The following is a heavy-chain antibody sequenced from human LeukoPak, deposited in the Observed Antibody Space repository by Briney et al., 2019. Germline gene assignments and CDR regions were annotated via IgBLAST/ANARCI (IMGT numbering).Heavy chain of an antibody. V-gene: IGHV4-34*01. CDR1: GGSFSGYY. J-gene: IGHJ4*02. Sequence: SESLSLTCAVYGGSFSGYYRNWIRQPPGKGLEWIGEINHSGSTSYNPSLKSRVTISVDTSKNQFSLKLSSVTAADTAVYYCAPRRSGYSGAFDYWGQGTLVTVSS. D-gene: IGHD3-3*01. CDR2: INHSGST. CDR3: APRRSGYSGAFDY.